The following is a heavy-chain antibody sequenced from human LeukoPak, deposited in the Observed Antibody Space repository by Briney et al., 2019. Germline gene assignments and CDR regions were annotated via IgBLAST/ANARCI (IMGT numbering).Heavy chain of an antibody. CDR2: ISGSGGST. V-gene: IGHV3-23*01. CDR3: AKDSGIAVAGTLFDY. CDR1: GFTFSSYA. Sequence: GESLRLSCAASGFTFSSYAMSWVRQAPGKGLEWVSTISGSGGSTYYADSVKGRFTISRDNSKNTLYLQMNSLRAEDTAVHYCAKDSGIAVAGTLFDYWGREPWSPSPQ. J-gene: IGHJ4*02. D-gene: IGHD6-19*01.